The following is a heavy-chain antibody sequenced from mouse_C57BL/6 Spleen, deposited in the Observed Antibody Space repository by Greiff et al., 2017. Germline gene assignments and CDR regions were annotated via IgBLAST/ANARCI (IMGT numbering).Heavy chain of an antibody. CDR3: ARERRNYYGSSPGYVDY. Sequence: ESGPGLVKPSQSLSLTCSVTGYSITSGYYWNWIRQFPGNKLEWMGYISYDGSNNYNPSLKNRISITRDTSKNQFFLKLNSVTTEDTATYYCARERRNYYGSSPGYVDYWGQGTTRTVSS. D-gene: IGHD1-1*01. J-gene: IGHJ2*01. V-gene: IGHV3-6*01. CDR1: GYSITSGYY. CDR2: ISYDGSN.